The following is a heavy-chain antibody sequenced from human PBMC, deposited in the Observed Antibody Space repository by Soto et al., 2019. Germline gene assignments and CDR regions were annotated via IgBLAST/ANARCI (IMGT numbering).Heavy chain of an antibody. V-gene: IGHV3-23*01. CDR3: AKGGEGSQEYYYASSGYYYFGY. Sequence: WGSLRLSCAASGFTFSSYAMSWFRHSPWKWLEWVSAISGSGGSTYYADSVKGRFTISRDNAKNALYLQMSSLRAEGTAVYYCAKGGEGSQEYYYASSGYYYFGYWGQGSLVTVSS. D-gene: IGHD3-22*01. CDR1: GFTFSSYA. CDR2: ISGSGGST. J-gene: IGHJ4*02.